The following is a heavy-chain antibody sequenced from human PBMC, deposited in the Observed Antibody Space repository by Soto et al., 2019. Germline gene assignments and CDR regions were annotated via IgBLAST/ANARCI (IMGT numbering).Heavy chain of an antibody. J-gene: IGHJ4*02. Sequence: EVQLLESGGGLVQPGGSLRLSCTASGFTFSTYVMTWVRQAPGEGLEWVSTMSANGGSRYHADSVKGRFTMSRDNSKNMLYLQMDSLRADDTAVYYCAKGARTLTTKLPIDYWGQGTLVTVSS. CDR1: GFTFSTYV. CDR3: AKGARTLTTKLPIDY. V-gene: IGHV3-23*01. CDR2: MSANGGSR. D-gene: IGHD4-4*01.